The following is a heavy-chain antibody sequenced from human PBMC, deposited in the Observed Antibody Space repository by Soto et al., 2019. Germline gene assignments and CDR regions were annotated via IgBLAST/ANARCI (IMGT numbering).Heavy chain of an antibody. CDR2: IIPIFGTA. D-gene: IGHD5-18*01. V-gene: IGHV1-69*12. Sequence: QVQLVQSGAEVKKPGSSVKVSCKASGGTFSSYAISWVRQAPGQGLEWMGGIIPIFGTANYAQKFQGRVTXXAXEXTSTAYMELSSLRSEDTAVYYCARGSRLQLWSRFDYWGQGTLVTVSS. J-gene: IGHJ4*02. CDR3: ARGSRLQLWSRFDY. CDR1: GGTFSSYA.